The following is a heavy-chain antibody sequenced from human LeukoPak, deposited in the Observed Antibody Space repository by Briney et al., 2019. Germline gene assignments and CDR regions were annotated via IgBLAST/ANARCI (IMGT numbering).Heavy chain of an antibody. J-gene: IGHJ4*02. V-gene: IGHV3-74*01. Sequence: GGSLRLSCAASGFTFSSYWMHWVRQAPGKGLLWVSRINSDGTTTYYADSVKGRFTISRDNAKNLLYLQMNSLRAEDTAVYYCGRFGYEAAVDYWGQGTLVTVSS. D-gene: IGHD6-13*01. CDR1: GFTFSSYW. CDR3: GRFGYEAAVDY. CDR2: INSDGTTT.